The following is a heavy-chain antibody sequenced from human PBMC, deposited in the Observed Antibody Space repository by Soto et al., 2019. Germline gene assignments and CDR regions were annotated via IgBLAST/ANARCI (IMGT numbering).Heavy chain of an antibody. J-gene: IGHJ6*02. V-gene: IGHV1-18*01. Sequence: ASVPDSCKASGYTFTSYGISWVRQAPGQGLEWMGWISAYNGNTNYAQKLQGRVTMTTDTSTSTAYMELRSLRSDDTAVYYCARDLLPSTSHYYYYYGMDVWGQGTTVTVSS. CDR3: ARDLLPSTSHYYYYYGMDV. CDR1: GYTFTSYG. CDR2: ISAYNGNT.